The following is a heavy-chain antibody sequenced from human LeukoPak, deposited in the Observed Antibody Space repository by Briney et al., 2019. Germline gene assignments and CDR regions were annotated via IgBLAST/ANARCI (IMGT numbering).Heavy chain of an antibody. CDR3: ARSSGYYSDAFDI. CDR1: GFTFSDYY. V-gene: IGHV3-11*04. D-gene: IGHD3-22*01. J-gene: IGHJ3*02. CDR2: ISSSGSTI. Sequence: PGRSLRLSCAASGFTFSDYYMSWIRQAPGKGLEWVSYISSSGSTIYYADSVKGRFTISRDNAKNSLYLQMNSLRAEDTAVYYCARSSGYYSDAFDIWGQGTMVTVSS.